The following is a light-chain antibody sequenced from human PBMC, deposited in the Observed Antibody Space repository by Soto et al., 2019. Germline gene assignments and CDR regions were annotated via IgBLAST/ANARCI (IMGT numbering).Light chain of an antibody. J-gene: IGKJ4*01. Sequence: EIVLTQSPGTLSLSPGERATLSCRASQSVSSSYLAWYQQKPGQAPRLLIYGASSRATSIPDRFSGSGSGTDFTLTISRLEPEDLAVYYCQQYGSSPLTFGGGTKVEIK. CDR2: GAS. CDR1: QSVSSSY. V-gene: IGKV3-20*01. CDR3: QQYGSSPLT.